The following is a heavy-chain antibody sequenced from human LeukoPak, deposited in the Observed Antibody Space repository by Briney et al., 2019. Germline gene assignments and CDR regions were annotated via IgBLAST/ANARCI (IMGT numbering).Heavy chain of an antibody. CDR3: AKDGFLEWLARPQWVYYMDV. CDR1: GFTFSSYA. Sequence: GGXLRLSCAASGFTFSSYAMSWVRQAPGKGLEWVSAISGSGGITSYADSVNGRFTISRDNSKNTLYLQMNSLRAEDTAVYYCAKDGFLEWLARPQWVYYMDVWGKGTTVTVSS. V-gene: IGHV3-23*01. J-gene: IGHJ6*03. CDR2: ISGSGGIT. D-gene: IGHD3-3*01.